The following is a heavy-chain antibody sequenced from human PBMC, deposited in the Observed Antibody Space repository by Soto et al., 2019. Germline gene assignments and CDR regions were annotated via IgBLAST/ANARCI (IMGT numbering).Heavy chain of an antibody. Sequence: RGGSLRLSCVASGFNLSHPWVTWVRQAAGKGREWVGRIKSKTDGGTADYAAPVKGRATISRDDSKNTGYLQMNSLKTEDTAVYYCTTGIYYDILTGYHNVAYWGQGALVTVSS. D-gene: IGHD3-9*01. J-gene: IGHJ4*02. V-gene: IGHV3-15*01. CDR1: GFNLSHPW. CDR3: TTGIYYDILTGYHNVAY. CDR2: IKSKTDGGTA.